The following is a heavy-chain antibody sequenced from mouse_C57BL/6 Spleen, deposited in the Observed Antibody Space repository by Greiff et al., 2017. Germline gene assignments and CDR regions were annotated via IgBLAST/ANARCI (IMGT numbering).Heavy chain of an antibody. CDR2: ISGGGGDT. D-gene: IGHD1-1*01. J-gene: IGHJ2*01. CDR3: ARDEAGSDYYGRRDY. CDR1: GFTFTSYT. Sequence: EVQRVESGAGLVKPGGSLKLSCAASGFTFTSYTMSWVRQTPEKRLEWVATISGGGGDTYYPDSVKGRFTISRDNSTNTPYLQISRLRSEDTDLYYYARDEAGSDYYGRRDYWGKGTTLTVSS. V-gene: IGHV5-9*01.